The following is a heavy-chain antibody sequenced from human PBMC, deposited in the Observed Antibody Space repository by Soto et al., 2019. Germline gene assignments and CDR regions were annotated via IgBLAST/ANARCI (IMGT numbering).Heavy chain of an antibody. D-gene: IGHD3-3*01. Sequence: QVQVVESGGGVVQPGRSLRLSCAASGFTFSSFGMHWVRQAPGKGLEWVSLIWYDGSKKSYGDSVKGRFTISRDNSRNTVYLQMSSLIADDTAVYYCARDASYYSLWSGYYPSRNGMDVWGQGTTVTVSS. J-gene: IGHJ6*02. CDR3: ARDASYYSLWSGYYPSRNGMDV. V-gene: IGHV3-33*01. CDR1: GFTFSSFG. CDR2: IWYDGSKK.